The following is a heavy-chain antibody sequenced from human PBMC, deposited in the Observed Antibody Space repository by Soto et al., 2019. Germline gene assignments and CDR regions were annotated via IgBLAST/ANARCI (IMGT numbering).Heavy chain of an antibody. D-gene: IGHD5-12*01. CDR3: AKDSPPIVATTNNYYYYYGMDV. Sequence: SETLSLTCTVSGGSISSGGYYWSWIRQHPGKGLEWIGYIYYSGSTYYNPSLKSRVTISVDTSKNQFSLKLSSVTAADTAVYYCAKDSPPIVATTNNYYYYYGMDVWGQGTTVTVSS. CDR2: IYYSGST. V-gene: IGHV4-31*03. CDR1: GGSISSGGYY. J-gene: IGHJ6*02.